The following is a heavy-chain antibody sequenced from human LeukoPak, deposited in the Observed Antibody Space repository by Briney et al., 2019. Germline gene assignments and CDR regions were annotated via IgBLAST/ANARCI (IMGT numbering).Heavy chain of an antibody. CDR2: IGTVGDT. CDR3: ARETGDVLLGAFDI. V-gene: IGHV3-13*04. J-gene: IGHJ3*02. CDR1: GFTLSGYD. D-gene: IGHD2-21*01. Sequence: GGSLRLSCAASGFTLSGYDFHWVRQATGRGLEWVSAIGTVGDTHYLDSVKGRFTISRENARNSLYLQMNSLTAGDTAVYYCARETGDVLLGAFDIWGQGTMVTVSS.